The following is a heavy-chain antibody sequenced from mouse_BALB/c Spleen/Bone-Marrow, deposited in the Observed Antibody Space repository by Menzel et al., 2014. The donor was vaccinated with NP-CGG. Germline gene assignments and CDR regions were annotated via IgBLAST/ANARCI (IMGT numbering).Heavy chain of an antibody. J-gene: IGHJ4*01. CDR3: ARSGYYGSSPYYAMDY. CDR2: ISSGSSTI. Sequence: VQLQQPGGGLVQPGGSRKLSCAASGFTFSSLGMHWVRQAPEKGLEWVAYISSGSSTIYYADTVKGRFTISRDNPKDTLFLQMTSLRSEDTAMYYCARSGYYGSSPYYAMDYWGQGTSVTVSS. CDR1: GFTFSSLG. D-gene: IGHD1-1*01. V-gene: IGHV5-17*02.